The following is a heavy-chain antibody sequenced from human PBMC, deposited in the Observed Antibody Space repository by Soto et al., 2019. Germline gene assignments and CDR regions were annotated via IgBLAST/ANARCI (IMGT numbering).Heavy chain of an antibody. Sequence: SVKVSCKASGGTFSSYAISWVRQAPGQGLEWMGGIIPIFGTANYAQKFQGRVTITADESTSTAYMELSSLRSEDTAVYYCASSIRRDGYNWYFDYWGQGTLVTVSS. CDR1: GGTFSSYA. CDR3: ASSIRRDGYNWYFDY. J-gene: IGHJ4*02. CDR2: IIPIFGTA. V-gene: IGHV1-69*13. D-gene: IGHD5-12*01.